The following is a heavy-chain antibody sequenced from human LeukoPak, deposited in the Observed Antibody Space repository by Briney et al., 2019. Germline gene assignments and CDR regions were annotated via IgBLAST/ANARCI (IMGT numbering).Heavy chain of an antibody. CDR3: ARLKGYCSGGSCYLDY. J-gene: IGHJ4*02. V-gene: IGHV5-51*01. CDR1: GYSFTSYW. Sequence: GESLKISCKGSGYSFTSYWIGWVRQMPGKGLEWMGIIYPGDSDTRYSPSFQGQVTISADKSISTAYLQWSSLKASDTAMYYCARLKGYCSGGSCYLDYWGQGTLVTVSS. D-gene: IGHD2-15*01. CDR2: IYPGDSDT.